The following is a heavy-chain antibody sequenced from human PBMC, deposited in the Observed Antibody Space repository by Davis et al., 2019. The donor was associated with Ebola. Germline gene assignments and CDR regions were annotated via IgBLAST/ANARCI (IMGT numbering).Heavy chain of an antibody. V-gene: IGHV3-7*01. CDR2: INQDDSDK. CDR3: VRDSSLKYCSSATCSKGSAFDI. Sequence: GESLKISCAASGFTFSSYWMSWVRQAPGKGLEWVANINQDDSDKYYVDSVKDRFTISRDNSKNTLFLQMNSLTTEDTAVYYCVRDSSLKYCSSATCSKGSAFDIWGQGTMVTVSS. D-gene: IGHD2-2*01. J-gene: IGHJ3*02. CDR1: GFTFSSYW.